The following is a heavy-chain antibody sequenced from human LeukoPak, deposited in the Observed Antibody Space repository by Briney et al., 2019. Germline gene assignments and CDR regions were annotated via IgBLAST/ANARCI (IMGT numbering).Heavy chain of an antibody. V-gene: IGHV3-74*03. CDR2: INGDGTST. CDR1: GFIFNTYW. J-gene: IGHJ4*02. CDR3: VRGRVWYYDMIGYHLDY. D-gene: IGHD3-16*01. Sequence: GGSLRLSCEASGFIFNTYWIYWVRQAPGKGLEWVSRINGDGTSTMYADSVRGRFTVSRDNAKKTVYLEMSSLRVDDTAVYYCVRGRVWYYDMIGYHLDYWGQGTRVTVSS.